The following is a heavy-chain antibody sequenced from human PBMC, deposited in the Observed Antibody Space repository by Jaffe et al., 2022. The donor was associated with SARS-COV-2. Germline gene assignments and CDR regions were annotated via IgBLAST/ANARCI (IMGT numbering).Heavy chain of an antibody. J-gene: IGHJ4*02. CDR3: ARGRALSNRGGDCYLDN. CDR2: INNDGTAT. D-gene: IGHD2-21*02. CDR1: GFTLSSHW. Sequence: EVQLVESGGGLVQPGGSLRLSCAASGFTLSSHWMHWVRQAPGKGLMWVSRINNDGTATDYADSVKGRFTISRDNAKNTLYLQMHSLRAEDSAVYFCARGRALSNRGGDCYLDNWGQGTLVTVSP. V-gene: IGHV3-74*01.